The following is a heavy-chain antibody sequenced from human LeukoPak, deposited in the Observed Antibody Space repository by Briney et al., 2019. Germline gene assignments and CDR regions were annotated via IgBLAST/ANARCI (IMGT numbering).Heavy chain of an antibody. Sequence: ASAKVSCKASGYTFSSYDINWVRQATGQGLEWMGWMNPNSGNTGYAQKFQGRLNMTRNTSISTAYMELSSLRSEDTAVYYCARRVGSGWPVQHWGQGTLVTVSS. CDR1: GYTFSSYD. J-gene: IGHJ1*01. CDR2: MNPNSGNT. D-gene: IGHD6-19*01. CDR3: ARRVGSGWPVQH. V-gene: IGHV1-8*01.